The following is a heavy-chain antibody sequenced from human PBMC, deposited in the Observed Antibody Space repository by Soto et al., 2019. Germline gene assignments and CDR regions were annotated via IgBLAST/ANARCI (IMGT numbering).Heavy chain of an antibody. J-gene: IGHJ4*02. Sequence: PGGSLRLCCAASGFTFSSYGMHWVREAPGKWLEWVAVIWYDGSNKYYADSVKRGFTISRDNSKNTLYLQMNSLRAEDTAVYYCASDLPDRSTMVLGFWSGYWCPGXLVTIYS. CDR2: IWYDGSNK. D-gene: IGHD3-10*01. CDR3: ASDLPDRSTMVLGFWSGY. CDR1: GFTFSSYG. V-gene: IGHV3-33*01.